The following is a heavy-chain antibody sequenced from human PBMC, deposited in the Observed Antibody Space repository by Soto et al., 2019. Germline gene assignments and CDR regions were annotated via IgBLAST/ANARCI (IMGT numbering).Heavy chain of an antibody. V-gene: IGHV4-4*02. Sequence: QVQLQESGPGLVEPAGTLSLTCAVSGGSVSSSHWWTWVRQSQGKGLEYIGEISHSGTSNSNPSLKSRVTLLVDRSKNHFSLTLTSVTAADTSLYYCARVVLSITRGAFDAWGQGTPVIVSS. CDR3: ARVVLSITRGAFDA. J-gene: IGHJ3*01. CDR2: ISHSGTS. CDR1: GGSVSSSHW. D-gene: IGHD3-16*02.